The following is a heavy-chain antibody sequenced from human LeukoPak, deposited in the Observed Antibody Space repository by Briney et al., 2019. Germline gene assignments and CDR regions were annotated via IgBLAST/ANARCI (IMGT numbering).Heavy chain of an antibody. J-gene: IGHJ3*02. CDR3: AKNKGNILTGYYRVYAFDI. Sequence: PGGSLRLSCAASGFTFSSYDMSWVRQAPGKGLEWVSAISGSGGSTYYADSVKGRFTISRDNSKNTLYLQMNSLRAEDTAVYYCAKNKGNILTGYYRVYAFDIWGQGTMVTVSS. CDR1: GFTFSSYD. D-gene: IGHD3-9*01. CDR2: ISGSGGST. V-gene: IGHV3-23*01.